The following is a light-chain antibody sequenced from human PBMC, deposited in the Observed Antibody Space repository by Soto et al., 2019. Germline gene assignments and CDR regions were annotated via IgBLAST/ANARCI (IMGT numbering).Light chain of an antibody. J-gene: IGLJ2*01. CDR2: STN. V-gene: IGLV8-61*01. Sequence: VVTQEPSFSVSPGGTVTLTCGLSSGSVSTSYYPSWYQQTPGQAPRTLIYSTNTRSSGVPDRFSGSILGNKAALTITGAQADDESDYYCVLYMGSGMRVFGGGTKVTVL. CDR3: VLYMGSGMRV. CDR1: SGSVSTSYY.